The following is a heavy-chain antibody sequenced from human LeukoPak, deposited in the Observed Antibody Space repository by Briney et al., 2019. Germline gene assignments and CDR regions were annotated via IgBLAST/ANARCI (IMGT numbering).Heavy chain of an antibody. D-gene: IGHD2-8*01. CDR3: AKDAGNEYWYFDL. CDR1: GFTFSNYA. CDR2: ISGSGGST. Sequence: GSLRLSCAASGFTFSNYAMSWVRQAPGKGLEWVSTISGSGGSTYSADSVKGRFTMSRDNSKNTLDLQVKSLTAEDTAVYYCAKDAGNEYWYFDLWGRGTLVTVSS. V-gene: IGHV3-23*01. J-gene: IGHJ2*01.